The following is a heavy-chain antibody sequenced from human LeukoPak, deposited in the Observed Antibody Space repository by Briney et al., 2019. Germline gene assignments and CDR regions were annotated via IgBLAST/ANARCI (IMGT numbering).Heavy chain of an antibody. J-gene: IGHJ6*03. CDR3: AKDRQGFGFGEQLDYYYMDV. CDR2: ISGSGGST. Sequence: GCSLRLSCVASEFTFSGYAMRWVRQVPGKGLDWVSVISGSGGSTYYTDTVKGRFTTSRDNSKNTLYLQINSLRAEDTAVYYCAKDRQGFGFGEQLDYYYMDVWGKGTTVTVSS. D-gene: IGHD3-10*01. CDR1: EFTFSGYA. V-gene: IGHV3-23*01.